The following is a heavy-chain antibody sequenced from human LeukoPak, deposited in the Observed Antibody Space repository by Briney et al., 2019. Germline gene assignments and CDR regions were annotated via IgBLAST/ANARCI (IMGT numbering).Heavy chain of an antibody. CDR1: GGFISSYH. CDR2: INSNGDT. CDR3: ARDRGLDGSDQLDS. D-gene: IGHD3-10*01. J-gene: IGHJ5*01. V-gene: IGHV4-4*07. Sequence: PSETLSLTCTVSGGFISSYHWIWIRQPAGKGLEWIGRINSNGDTVYNPSLKSRATMSLDMTNNQFSLKLSSVTAADTAVYYCARDRGLDGSDQLDSWGPGTLVTVSS.